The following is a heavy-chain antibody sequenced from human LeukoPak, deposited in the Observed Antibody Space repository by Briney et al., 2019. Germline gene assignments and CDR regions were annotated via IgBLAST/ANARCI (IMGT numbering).Heavy chain of an antibody. D-gene: IGHD2-2*01. Sequence: PSETLSLTCAVYGGSFSVYYWSWIRKPPGKGLDWIGEINHSGSTNYNPSLKSRVTISVDTSKNQFSLKLSSVTAADTAVYYCAIHIVVVPAAKKKNWFDPWGQGTLVTVSS. J-gene: IGHJ5*02. CDR1: GGSFSVYY. V-gene: IGHV4-34*01. CDR2: INHSGST. CDR3: AIHIVVVPAAKKKNWFDP.